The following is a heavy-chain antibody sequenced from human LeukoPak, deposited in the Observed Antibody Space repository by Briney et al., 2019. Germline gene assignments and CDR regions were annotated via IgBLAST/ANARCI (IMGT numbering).Heavy chain of an antibody. V-gene: IGHV4-39*01. CDR2: IYYSGST. Sequence: SETLSLTCTASGGSISSSSYYWGWIRQPPGKGLEWIGSIYYSGSTYYNPSLKSRVTISVDTSKNQFSLKLSSVTAADTAVYYCARPRSVYSLLRGAFDIWGQGTMVTVSS. CDR1: GGSISSSSYY. D-gene: IGHD4-11*01. CDR3: ARPRSVYSLLRGAFDI. J-gene: IGHJ3*02.